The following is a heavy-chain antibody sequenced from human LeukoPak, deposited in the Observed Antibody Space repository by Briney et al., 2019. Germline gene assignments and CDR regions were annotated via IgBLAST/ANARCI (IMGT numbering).Heavy chain of an antibody. CDR3: AGPLSSSHGDAFDI. Sequence: GEAPKISWKGSGYSFTSYWIGWVRQMPGKGLEWMGIIYPGGSDTRYSPSFQGQVTISTDKSNTTAYLQWRSLKASDTAMYYCAGPLSSSHGDAFDIWGQGTMVTVSS. J-gene: IGHJ3*02. D-gene: IGHD6-13*01. V-gene: IGHV5-51*01. CDR1: GYSFTSYW. CDR2: IYPGGSDT.